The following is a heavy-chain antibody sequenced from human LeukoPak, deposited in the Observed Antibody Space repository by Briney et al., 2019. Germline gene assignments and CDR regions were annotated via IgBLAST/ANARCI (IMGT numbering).Heavy chain of an antibody. D-gene: IGHD3-10*01. J-gene: IGHJ4*02. V-gene: IGHV3-20*04. CDR3: AGGGWFGELLFDY. CDR2: INWNGGST. Sequence: GGSLRLSCAASGFTFDDYRMSWVRQAPGKWLEWVPGINWNGGSTGYADSVKGRFTISRDNAKNSLYLQMKSLRAEDTALYYCAGGGWFGELLFDYWGQGTLVTVSS. CDR1: GFTFDDYR.